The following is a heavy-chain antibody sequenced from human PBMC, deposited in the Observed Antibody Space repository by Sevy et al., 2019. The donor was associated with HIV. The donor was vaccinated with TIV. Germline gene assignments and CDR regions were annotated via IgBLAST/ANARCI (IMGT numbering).Heavy chain of an antibody. CDR3: ARDPTYYDFWSGYNTGWFDP. V-gene: IGHV3-11*01. Sequence: GGSLRLSCAASGFTFSDYYMSWVRQAPGKGLEWVSYISSSGSTIYYADSVKGRFTISRDNAKNSLYLQMNSLRAEDTAVYYCARDPTYYDFWSGYNTGWFDPWGQGTLVTVSS. J-gene: IGHJ5*02. CDR2: ISSSGSTI. CDR1: GFTFSDYY. D-gene: IGHD3-3*01.